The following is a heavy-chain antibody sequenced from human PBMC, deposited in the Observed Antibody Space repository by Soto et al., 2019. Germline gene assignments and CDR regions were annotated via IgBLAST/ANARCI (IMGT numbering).Heavy chain of an antibody. CDR2: IIPIFGTA. D-gene: IGHD6-13*01. CDR3: ARVSSSWPATYYYYGMDV. CDR1: GGTFSSYA. J-gene: IGHJ6*02. Sequence: GASVKVSCKASGGTFSSYAISWVRQAPGQGLEWMGGIIPIFGTANYAQKFQGRVTITADESTSTAYMELSSPRSEDTAVYYCARVSSSWPATYYYYGMDVWGQGTTVTVSS. V-gene: IGHV1-69*13.